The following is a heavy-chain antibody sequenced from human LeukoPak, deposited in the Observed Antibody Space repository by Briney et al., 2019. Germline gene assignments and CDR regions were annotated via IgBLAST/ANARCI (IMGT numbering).Heavy chain of an antibody. CDR3: ARDLFYSVSGTYYNVGRVFNY. CDR2: IYYSGST. Sequence: TSETLSLTCTVSGGSISSSSYYWGWIRQPPGKGLEWIGSIYYSGSTYYNPSLKSRVTISVDTSKNQFSLKLSSVTAADTAVYYCARDLFYSVSGTYYNVGRVFNYWGQGALVTVSS. D-gene: IGHD3-10*01. V-gene: IGHV4-39*07. CDR1: GGSISSSSYY. J-gene: IGHJ4*02.